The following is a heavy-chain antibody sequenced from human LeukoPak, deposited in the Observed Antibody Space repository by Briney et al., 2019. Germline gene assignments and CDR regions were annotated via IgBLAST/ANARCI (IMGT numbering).Heavy chain of an antibody. J-gene: IGHJ2*01. CDR1: GFTFSSYG. CDR2: ISSSGSTI. D-gene: IGHD3-10*01. V-gene: IGHV3-48*04. Sequence: PGGSLRLSCAASGFTFSSYGMHWVRQAPGKGLEWVSYISSSGSTIYYADSVKGRFTISRDNAKNSLYLQMNSLRAEDTAVYYCARAGTTRYWYFDLWGRGTLVTVSS. CDR3: ARAGTTRYWYFDL.